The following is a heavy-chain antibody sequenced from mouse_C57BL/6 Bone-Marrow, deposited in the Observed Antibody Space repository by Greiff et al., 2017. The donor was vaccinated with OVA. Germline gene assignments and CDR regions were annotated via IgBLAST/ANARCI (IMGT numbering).Heavy chain of an antibody. Sequence: EVKLMESGGDLVKPGGSLKLSCAASGFTFSSYGMSWVRQTPDKRLEWVATISSGVSYTYYPDSVKGRFTISRDNAKNTLYLQMSSLKSDYTAMYYCARRGSTMVTTWYVDVWGTGTTVTVSS. V-gene: IGHV5-6*02. CDR3: ARRGSTMVTTWYVDV. CDR1: GFTFSSYG. J-gene: IGHJ1*03. D-gene: IGHD2-2*01. CDR2: ISSGVSYT.